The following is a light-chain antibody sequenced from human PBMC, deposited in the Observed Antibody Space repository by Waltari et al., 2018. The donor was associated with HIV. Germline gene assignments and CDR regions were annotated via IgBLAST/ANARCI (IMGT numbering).Light chain of an antibody. V-gene: IGKV1-9*01. CDR2: AAS. J-gene: IGKJ4*01. Sequence: GXRITXTCRASQDXNTFLAWYQQKPGRAPKLLVYAASTXQXGVSSRFSGSGSGTDFTLTINSLQPEDCATYYCQQLNSYPVTFGGGTKVEI. CDR1: QDXNTF. CDR3: QQLNSYPVT.